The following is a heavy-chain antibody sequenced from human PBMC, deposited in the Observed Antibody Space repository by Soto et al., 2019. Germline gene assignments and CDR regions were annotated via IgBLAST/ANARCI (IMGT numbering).Heavy chain of an antibody. D-gene: IGHD2-15*01. CDR3: ARDRVVASLAFDI. J-gene: IGHJ3*02. CDR2: XXXSXSX. Sequence: SETLFLTCTVSGGSISSGGYYWSWIRQHPGKGLEXIGYXXXSXSXXXNXXXXSRVTIAVGTSKNQFSLKLSSVTAADPAVYYCARDRVVASLAFDIWGQGTVLTV. CDR1: GGSISSGGYY. V-gene: IGHV4-31*03.